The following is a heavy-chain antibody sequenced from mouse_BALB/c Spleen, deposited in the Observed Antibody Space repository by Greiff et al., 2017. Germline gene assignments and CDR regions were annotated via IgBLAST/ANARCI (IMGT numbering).Heavy chain of an antibody. CDR2: IYPGSGNT. J-gene: IGHJ4*01. V-gene: IGHV1-77*01. CDR1: GYTFTDYY. CDR3: ARSGGNHYAMDY. Sequence: VQLQQSGAELVKPGASVKLSCKASGYTFTDYYINWVKQRTGQGLEWIGEIYPGSGNTYYNEKFKGKATLTADKSSSTAYMQLSSLTSEDSAVYFCARSGGNHYAMDYWGQGTSVTVSS. D-gene: IGHD2-1*01.